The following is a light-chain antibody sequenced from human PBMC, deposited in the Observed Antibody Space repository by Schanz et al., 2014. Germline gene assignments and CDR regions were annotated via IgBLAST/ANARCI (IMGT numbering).Light chain of an antibody. CDR1: QSVSSY. J-gene: IGKJ3*01. V-gene: IGKV3-11*01. CDR2: DAS. CDR3: QQYNNWPLT. Sequence: EIVLTQSPATLSLSPGERATLSCRASQSVSSYLAWYQQKPGQAPRLLIYDASNRATGIPARFSGSGSGTDFTLTISSLQAEDFAVYYCQQYNNWPLTFGPGTKVEIK.